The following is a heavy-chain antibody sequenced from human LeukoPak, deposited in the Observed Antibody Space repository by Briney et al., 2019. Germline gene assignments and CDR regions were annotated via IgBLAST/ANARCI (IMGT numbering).Heavy chain of an antibody. J-gene: IGHJ6*04. Sequence: GGSLRLSCVASGFIFSDYGIQWVRQAPGKGLEWVAVIAYDGNNTYYGDSVRGRFTISRDNSKKMVYLEMNSLRVDDTAVYYCAKTGMLRRVGYLDVWGKGTAVIVSS. CDR2: IAYDGNNT. D-gene: IGHD1-1*01. CDR3: AKTGMLRRVGYLDV. V-gene: IGHV3-30*18. CDR1: GFIFSDYG.